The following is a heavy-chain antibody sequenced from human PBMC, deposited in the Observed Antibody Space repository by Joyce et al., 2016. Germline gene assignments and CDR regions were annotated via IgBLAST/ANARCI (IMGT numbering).Heavy chain of an antibody. V-gene: IGHV3-33*01. D-gene: IGHD6-19*01. CDR3: TRDGGSNGWYSED. Sequence: QVQLVESGGGVVQPGTSLRLSCEASSSTISDYGMHWVRQAPGKGLEWLELIWKDGGLKYYADSVQGRFTISRDNYKNTLYLEMNSLRGEDTAVYYCTRDGGSNGWYSEDWGQGTLVTVS. CDR2: IWKDGGLK. CDR1: SSTISDYG. J-gene: IGHJ4*02.